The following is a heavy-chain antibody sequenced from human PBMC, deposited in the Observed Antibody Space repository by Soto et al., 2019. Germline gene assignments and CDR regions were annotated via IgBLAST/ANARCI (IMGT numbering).Heavy chain of an antibody. V-gene: IGHV3-23*01. CDR1: AFSVSTYD. Sequence: GGSLRLSCAGSAFSVSTYDITWVRQAPGKGLEWVSGISGRDGQKYYADSVKGRFTMSRDIYKSTLYLQMNGLRADDTAVYYCARAYHNGGGRPGFDWWGQGILVTVSS. CDR2: ISGRDGQK. D-gene: IGHD2-8*01. CDR3: ARAYHNGGGRPGFDW. J-gene: IGHJ4*02.